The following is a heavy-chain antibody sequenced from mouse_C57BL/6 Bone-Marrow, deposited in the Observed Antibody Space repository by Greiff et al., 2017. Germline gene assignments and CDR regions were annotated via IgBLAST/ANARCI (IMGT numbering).Heavy chain of an antibody. Sequence: VQLKESGAELVKPGASVKLSCTASGFNIKDYYMHWVKQRTEQGLEWIGRIDPEDGETKYAPKFQGKATITADTSSNTAYLQLSSLTSEDTAVYYCASPPYYGSSYWYFDVWGTGTTVTVSS. V-gene: IGHV14-2*01. D-gene: IGHD1-1*01. CDR1: GFNIKDYY. J-gene: IGHJ1*03. CDR2: IDPEDGET. CDR3: ASPPYYGSSYWYFDV.